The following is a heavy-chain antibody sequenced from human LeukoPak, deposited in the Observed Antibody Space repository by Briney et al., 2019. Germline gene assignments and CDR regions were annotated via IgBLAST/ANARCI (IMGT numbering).Heavy chain of an antibody. Sequence: PSETLSLTCAVYGGSFSGYYWSWIRPPPGKVLEWIGEINHSGSTNYNPSLKSRVTISVDTSKNQFSLKLSSVTAADTAVYYCASERRDSSGWYDYWGQGTLVTVSS. V-gene: IGHV4-34*01. CDR3: ASERRDSSGWYDY. J-gene: IGHJ4*02. CDR1: GGSFSGYY. D-gene: IGHD6-19*01. CDR2: INHSGST.